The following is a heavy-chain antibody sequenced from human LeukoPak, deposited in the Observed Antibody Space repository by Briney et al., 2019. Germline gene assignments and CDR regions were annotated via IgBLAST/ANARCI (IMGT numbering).Heavy chain of an antibody. Sequence: PSETLSLTCIVSGDSISSSNSYWGWIRQPPGKGLEWIGSIYYSGNTYYNASLKSRVSISVDTSKNQFSLKLSSVTAADTAVYYCARDKRVAVAGTYIYYYYMDVWGNGTTVTISS. J-gene: IGHJ6*03. D-gene: IGHD6-19*01. V-gene: IGHV4-39*07. CDR3: ARDKRVAVAGTYIYYYYMDV. CDR1: GDSISSSNSY. CDR2: IYYSGNT.